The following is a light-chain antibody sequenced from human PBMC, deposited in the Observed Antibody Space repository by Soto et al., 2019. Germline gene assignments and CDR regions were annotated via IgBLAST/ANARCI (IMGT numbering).Light chain of an antibody. Sequence: DIQMTQSPSSLSASVGDRVTITCRASQGIRNDLGWYQQKPGKAPKRLIYDASNRATGIPARFSGSGSGTDFTLTISSLEPEDFAVYYCQQRSTFGQGTKVDIK. CDR1: QGIRND. CDR3: QQRST. J-gene: IGKJ1*01. CDR2: DAS. V-gene: IGKV1-17*01.